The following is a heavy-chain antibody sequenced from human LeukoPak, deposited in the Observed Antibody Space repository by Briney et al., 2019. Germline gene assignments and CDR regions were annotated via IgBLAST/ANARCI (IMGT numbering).Heavy chain of an antibody. CDR3: ARDRGDGYNENWFDP. CDR2: INRDGSST. Sequence: GGSLRLSCAASGFTFSSYWMHWVRHAPGKGLVWVSRINRDGSSTSYADSVKGRFTISRDNAKNTLYLQMNSLRAEDTAVYYCARDRGDGYNENWFDPWGQGTLVTVSS. V-gene: IGHV3-74*01. CDR1: GFTFSSYW. J-gene: IGHJ5*02. D-gene: IGHD5-24*01.